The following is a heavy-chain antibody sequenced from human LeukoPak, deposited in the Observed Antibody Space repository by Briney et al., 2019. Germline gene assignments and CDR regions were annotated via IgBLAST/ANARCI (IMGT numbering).Heavy chain of an antibody. Sequence: TSETLSLTCAVYGGSFSGYYWSWIRQPPGKGLEWIGEINHSGSTNYNPSLKSRVTISVDTSKNQFSLKLSSVTAADTAVYYCASPGDSSSGWYRFDYWGQGTLVTVSS. CDR1: GGSFSGYY. J-gene: IGHJ4*02. CDR3: ASPGDSSSGWYRFDY. CDR2: INHSGST. V-gene: IGHV4-34*01. D-gene: IGHD6-19*01.